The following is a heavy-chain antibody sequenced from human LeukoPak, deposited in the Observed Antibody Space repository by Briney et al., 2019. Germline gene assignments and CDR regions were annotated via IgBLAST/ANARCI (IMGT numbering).Heavy chain of an antibody. CDR1: GGSMSSGSYS. CDR3: ARGGDMAMEEGDYFDY. Sequence: PSETLSLTCAVSGGSMSSGSYSWTWIRQPPGKGLEWIGYMYHNGNTYYNPSLKSRLTISVDRSKNQFYLTLSSVTAADTAVYYCARGGDMAMEEGDYFDYWGQGILVTVSS. CDR2: MYHNGNT. V-gene: IGHV4-30-2*01. J-gene: IGHJ4*02. D-gene: IGHD5-24*01.